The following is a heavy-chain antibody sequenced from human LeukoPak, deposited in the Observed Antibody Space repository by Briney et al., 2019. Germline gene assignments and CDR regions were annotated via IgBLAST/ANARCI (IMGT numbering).Heavy chain of an antibody. CDR2: IKKTGSET. Sequence: GGSLRLSCAASGFTFSLFWMSWVGQAPGKGLEWVAYIKKTGSETYYVDSVKGRFTITRDNTRNSLFLQMYSLRAEDTAVYFCAREDGYCSGGNCYSYFDSWGQGTLVTVSS. J-gene: IGHJ4*02. CDR1: GFTFSLFW. CDR3: AREDGYCSGGNCYSYFDS. D-gene: IGHD2-15*01. V-gene: IGHV3-7*01.